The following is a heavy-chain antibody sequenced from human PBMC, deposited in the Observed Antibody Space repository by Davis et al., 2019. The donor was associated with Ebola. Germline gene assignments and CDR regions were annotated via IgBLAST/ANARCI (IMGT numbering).Heavy chain of an antibody. J-gene: IGHJ4*02. CDR1: GFTFSSYA. CDR2: ISYDGSNK. Sequence: GGSLRLSCAASGFTFSSYAMHWVRQAPGKGLEWVAVISYDGSNKYYADSVKGRFTISRDNGKDSLYLQMNSLRAEDTAVYYCARDPGGIVAIEFDYWGQGTLVTVSS. V-gene: IGHV3-30-3*01. CDR3: ARDPGGIVAIEFDY. D-gene: IGHD5-12*01.